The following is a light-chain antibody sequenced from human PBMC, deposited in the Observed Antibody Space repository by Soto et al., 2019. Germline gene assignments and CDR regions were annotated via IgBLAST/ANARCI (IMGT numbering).Light chain of an antibody. CDR3: AAWDDSLNANV. CDR2: NNN. Sequence: QSVLTQPPSASGTPGQRVTISCSGSSSNIGSNTVSWYQQLPGTAPQLLIYNNNQRPSGVPDRFSGSKSGTSASLAISGLPSEDEADYYCAAWDDSLNANVLGTGTKLTVL. V-gene: IGLV1-44*01. J-gene: IGLJ1*01. CDR1: SSNIGSNT.